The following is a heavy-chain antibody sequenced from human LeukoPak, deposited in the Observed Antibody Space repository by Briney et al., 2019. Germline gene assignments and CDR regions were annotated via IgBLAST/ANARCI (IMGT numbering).Heavy chain of an antibody. CDR1: GFTFSSYG. Sequence: GGSLRLSCAASGFTFSSYGMHWVRQAPGKGLEWVAFIRYDGSNKYYAGSVKGRFTISRDNSKNTLYLQMNSLRAEDTAVYYCAKSVPTWTFDYWGQGTLVTVSS. D-gene: IGHD1-1*01. CDR2: IRYDGSNK. J-gene: IGHJ4*02. V-gene: IGHV3-30*02. CDR3: AKSVPTWTFDY.